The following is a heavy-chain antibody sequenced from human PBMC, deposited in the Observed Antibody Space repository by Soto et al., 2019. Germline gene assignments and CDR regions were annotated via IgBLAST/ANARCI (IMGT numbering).Heavy chain of an antibody. CDR3: ARLDGYYHYMDV. D-gene: IGHD6-13*01. Sequence: QVQLQESGPGLVKPSETLSLTCTVSGGSISSDYWTWIRHPPGKGLEWIGYIYYSGSTNYNPSLQSRVTISVATSKTQFSRKLSYVPAAATAGYHCARLDGYYHYMDVWCKGTKVSVSS. V-gene: IGHV4-59*08. J-gene: IGHJ6*03. CDR1: GGSISSDY. CDR2: IYYSGST.